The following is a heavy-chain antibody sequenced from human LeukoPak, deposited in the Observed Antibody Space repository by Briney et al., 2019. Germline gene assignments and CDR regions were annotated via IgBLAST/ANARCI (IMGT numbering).Heavy chain of an antibody. Sequence: PSETLSLTCTVSGGSISSYYWSWTRQPPGKGLEWIGYIYTSGSTNYNPSLKSRVTISVDTSKNQFSLKLSSVTAADTAVYYCARGAAMVRGQFDYWGQGTLVTVSS. D-gene: IGHD3-10*01. CDR1: GGSISSYY. CDR3: ARGAAMVRGQFDY. V-gene: IGHV4-4*08. CDR2: IYTSGST. J-gene: IGHJ4*02.